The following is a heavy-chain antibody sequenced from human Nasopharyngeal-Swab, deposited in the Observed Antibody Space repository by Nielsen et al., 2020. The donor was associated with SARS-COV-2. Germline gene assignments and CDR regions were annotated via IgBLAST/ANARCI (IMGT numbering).Heavy chain of an antibody. J-gene: IGHJ3*02. D-gene: IGHD2-21*02. V-gene: IGHV3-21*01. Sequence: GESLKISCDAPGFIFSSYTMNWVRRAPGKGLEWVSSISRSSSDIYYRDSLKGRFTVSRDNTKKSLYLQMDSLRAEDTAVYYCARDGYCGGDCYGAFDIWGQGTMVTVSS. CDR1: GFIFSSYT. CDR3: ARDGYCGGDCYGAFDI. CDR2: ISRSSSDI.